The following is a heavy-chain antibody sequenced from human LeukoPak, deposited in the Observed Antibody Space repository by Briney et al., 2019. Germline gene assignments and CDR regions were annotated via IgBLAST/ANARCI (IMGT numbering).Heavy chain of an antibody. V-gene: IGHV3-48*01. CDR3: AKARIDSSSWYSWFDP. Sequence: PGGSLRLSCAASGFTFSSYSMNWVRQAPGKGLEWVSYISSSSSTIYYADSVKGRFTISRDNAKNSLYLQMNSLRAEDTAVYYCAKARIDSSSWYSWFDPWGQGTLVTVSS. CDR1: GFTFSSYS. CDR2: ISSSSSTI. D-gene: IGHD6-13*01. J-gene: IGHJ5*02.